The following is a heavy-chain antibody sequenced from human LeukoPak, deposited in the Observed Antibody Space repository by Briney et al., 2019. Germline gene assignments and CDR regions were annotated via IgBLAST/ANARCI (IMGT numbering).Heavy chain of an antibody. J-gene: IGHJ2*01. V-gene: IGHV3-13*01. CDR2: IGTAGDT. CDR1: GFTFSSYD. Sequence: GGSLRLSCAASGFTFSSYDMHWVRQATGKGLEWVSAIGTAGDTYYPGSVKGRFTISRENAQNSLYLQMNSLRAGDTALYYCARGKIPTLGYFDLWGRGTLVTVSS. CDR3: ARGKIPTLGYFDL.